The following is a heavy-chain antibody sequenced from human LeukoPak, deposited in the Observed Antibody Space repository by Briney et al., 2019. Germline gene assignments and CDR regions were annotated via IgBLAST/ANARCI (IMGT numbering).Heavy chain of an antibody. D-gene: IGHD6-13*01. CDR1: GGSISSSSYY. V-gene: IGHV4-39*01. CDR2: IYYSGST. Sequence: PSETLSLTCTVSGGSISSSSYYWGWIRQPPGKGLEWIGSIYYSGSTYYNPSLKSRVTISVDTSKNQFSLKLSSVTAADTAVYYCARHGMYSSSWYFDYWGQGTLVTVSS. CDR3: ARHGMYSSSWYFDY. J-gene: IGHJ4*02.